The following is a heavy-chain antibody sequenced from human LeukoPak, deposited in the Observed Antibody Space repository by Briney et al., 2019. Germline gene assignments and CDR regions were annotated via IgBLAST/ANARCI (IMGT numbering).Heavy chain of an antibody. Sequence: GGSLRLPCVPSGFTFSSDRMNSVRHAPGEGLEWVSTIYSGSDYIYYADSVKRRFTISRDNAKNSLYLQMNSLRAEDTAVYYCARDLPVSGAYHNFDCWGQGTLVTVSS. CDR1: GFTFSSDR. D-gene: IGHD1-26*01. J-gene: IGHJ4*02. CDR2: IYSGSDYI. V-gene: IGHV3-21*01. CDR3: ARDLPVSGAYHNFDC.